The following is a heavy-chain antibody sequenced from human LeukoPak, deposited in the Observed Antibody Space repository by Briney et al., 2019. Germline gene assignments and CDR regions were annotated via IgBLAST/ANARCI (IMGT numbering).Heavy chain of an antibody. CDR1: GYTFTNNY. Sequence: GASVKVSCKXSGYTFTNNYMHWVRQAPGQGLEWMGVINPGDGTTKYAQKFQGRVTMTRDTSTSTLYMELSSLRSEDTAMYYCSKVGQLVFDYWGQGTLVTVSS. CDR3: SKVGQLVFDY. V-gene: IGHV1-46*03. CDR2: INPGDGTT. D-gene: IGHD6-6*01. J-gene: IGHJ4*02.